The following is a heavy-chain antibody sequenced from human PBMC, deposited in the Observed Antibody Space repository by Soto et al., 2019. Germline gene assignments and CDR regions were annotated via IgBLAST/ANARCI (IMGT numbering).Heavy chain of an antibody. CDR2: IYHSGST. CDR3: ARRDLYSSSWRLDY. J-gene: IGHJ4*02. Sequence: SETLSLTCAVSGGSISSSNWWSWVRQPPGKGLEWIGEIYHSGSTNYNPSLKSRVTISVDKSKNQFSLKLSSVTAADTAVYYCARRDLYSSSWRLDYWGQGTLVTVSS. CDR1: GGSISSSNW. V-gene: IGHV4-4*02. D-gene: IGHD6-13*01.